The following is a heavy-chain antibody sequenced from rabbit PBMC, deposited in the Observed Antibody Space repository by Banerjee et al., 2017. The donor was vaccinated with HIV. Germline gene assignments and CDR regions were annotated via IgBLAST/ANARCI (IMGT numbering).Heavy chain of an antibody. V-gene: IGHV1S45*01. J-gene: IGHJ4*01. CDR2: IWTGDGGP. D-gene: IGHD6-1*01. CDR3: ARGVNDYIYVYGAYGYATGYFNL. CDR1: GFSFSSGYD. Sequence: QEQREESGGDLVKPEGSLTLTCTASGFSFSSGYDLCRVRQAPGKGLEGIGCIWTGDGGPYYASWAKGRFTISKTSTTVTLQMTSLTASDTATYFCARGVNDYIYVYGAYGYATGYFNLWGPGTLVTVS.